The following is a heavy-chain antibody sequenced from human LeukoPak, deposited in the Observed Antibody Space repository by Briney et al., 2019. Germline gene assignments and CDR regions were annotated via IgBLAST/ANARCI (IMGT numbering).Heavy chain of an antibody. V-gene: IGHV3-48*01. CDR3: ARALDRITMVRGVQENAFDI. CDR2: ISSSSSTI. J-gene: IGHJ3*02. Sequence: GGSLRLSCAASGFTFSSYSMNWVRQAPGKGLEWVSYISSSSSTIYYADSVKGRFTISRDNAKNSLYLQMNSLRAEDTAVYYCARALDRITMVRGVQENAFDIWGQGTMVTVSS. CDR1: GFTFSSYS. D-gene: IGHD3-10*01.